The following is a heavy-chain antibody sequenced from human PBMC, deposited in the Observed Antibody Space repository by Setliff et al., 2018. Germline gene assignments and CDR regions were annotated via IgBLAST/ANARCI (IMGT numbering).Heavy chain of an antibody. Sequence: GGSLRLSCVGSGFTFSSHWLDWVRQAPGKGLEWVSTISDSITTTYYADSVRGRFSISRDDSKKILYLQMDSLGVEDTAIYYCVKDIVGYSSTWPKRDYFDCWGQGTLVTVSS. CDR3: VKDIVGYSSTWPKRDYFDC. CDR1: GFTFSSHW. CDR2: ISDSITTT. J-gene: IGHJ4*02. V-gene: IGHV3-23*01. D-gene: IGHD6-13*01.